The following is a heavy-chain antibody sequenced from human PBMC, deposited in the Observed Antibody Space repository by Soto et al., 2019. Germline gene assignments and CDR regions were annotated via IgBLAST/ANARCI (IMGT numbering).Heavy chain of an antibody. Sequence: QVQLQESGPGLVKPSGTLSLTCSVSGGSVSGTSFYWSWIRQPPGKRLEWIGYIYSSGTTNYNPSLKSRVSISVDTSKNQFSLRLSSVTAADTAVYYCARAPSSGYYYSFVGYWGQGALVTVSS. D-gene: IGHD3-22*01. J-gene: IGHJ4*02. CDR1: GGSVSGTSFY. CDR2: IYSSGTT. V-gene: IGHV4-61*01. CDR3: ARAPSSGYYYSFVGY.